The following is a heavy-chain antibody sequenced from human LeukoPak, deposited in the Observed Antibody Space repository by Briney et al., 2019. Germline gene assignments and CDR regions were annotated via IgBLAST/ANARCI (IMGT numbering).Heavy chain of an antibody. CDR3: ARVNYYGSGSYLPYYSYYYMDG. Sequence: GGSLRLSCAASGFTFSSYWMSWVRQAPGKGLEWVANIKQDGSEKYYVDSVKGRFTISRDNAKNSLYLQMNSLRAEDTAVYYCARVNYYGSGSYLPYYSYYYMDGWGKGTTVTVSS. J-gene: IGHJ6*03. V-gene: IGHV3-7*01. CDR1: GFTFSSYW. D-gene: IGHD3-10*01. CDR2: IKQDGSEK.